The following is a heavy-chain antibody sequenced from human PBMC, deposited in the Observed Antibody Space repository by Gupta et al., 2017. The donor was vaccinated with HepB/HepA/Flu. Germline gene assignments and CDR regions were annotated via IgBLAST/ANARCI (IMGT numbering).Heavy chain of an antibody. CDR3: SRYPYSSGWQAFDY. J-gene: IGHJ4*02. Sequence: QLQLQESGPGLVKPSETLSLTCTVSGGSISSTTSYGGWFRPPPGKGLEWIGSIYYSGTTYYNPSLRSRVTLSVDTSKNQVSLKLSSVTAADTAMYYCSRYPYSSGWQAFDYWGQGTLVTVSS. V-gene: IGHV4-39*01. D-gene: IGHD6-19*01. CDR2: IYYSGTT. CDR1: GGSISSTTSY.